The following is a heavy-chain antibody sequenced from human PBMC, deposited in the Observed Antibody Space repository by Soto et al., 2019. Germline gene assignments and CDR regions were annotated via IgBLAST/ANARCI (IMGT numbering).Heavy chain of an antibody. V-gene: IGHV3-30-3*01. CDR3: ARASSGYFVGDY. D-gene: IGHD3-22*01. CDR2: ISYDGSNK. Sequence: HPGGSLRLSCAASGFTFSSYAMHWVRQAPGKGLEWVAVISYDGSNKYYADSVKGRFTISRDNSKNTLYLQMNSLRAEDTAVYYCARASSGYFVGDYWGQGTLVTVSS. J-gene: IGHJ4*02. CDR1: GFTFSSYA.